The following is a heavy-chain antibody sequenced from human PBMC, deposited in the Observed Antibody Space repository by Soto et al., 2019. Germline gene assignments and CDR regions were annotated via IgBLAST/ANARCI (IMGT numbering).Heavy chain of an antibody. V-gene: IGHV4-34*01. Sequence: SETLPVTCAVYGGSFRGYYWTWIRQPPGTGLEWIGEINHSGSTNYNPSLKSRVTISVDTSKNQFSLKLTSVTAADTAVYYCARDKITGLFDYWGQGTLVTAPQ. CDR1: GGSFRGYY. D-gene: IGHD2-8*02. CDR3: ARDKITGLFDY. CDR2: INHSGST. J-gene: IGHJ4*02.